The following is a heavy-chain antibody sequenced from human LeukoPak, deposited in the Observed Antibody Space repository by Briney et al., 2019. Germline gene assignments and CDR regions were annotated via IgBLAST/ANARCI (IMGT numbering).Heavy chain of an antibody. J-gene: IGHJ2*01. CDR3: ARDPRIQLWLQLGGYFDL. V-gene: IGHV3-23*01. Sequence: GGSLRLSCTVSGFTFSSYAMNWVRQAPGKGLEWVSAISGRGGSTYYADSVKGRFTISRDNSRNTLYLQMNSLRAEDTAVYYCARDPRIQLWLQLGGYFDLWGRGTLVTVSS. CDR1: GFTFSSYA. D-gene: IGHD5-18*01. CDR2: ISGRGGST.